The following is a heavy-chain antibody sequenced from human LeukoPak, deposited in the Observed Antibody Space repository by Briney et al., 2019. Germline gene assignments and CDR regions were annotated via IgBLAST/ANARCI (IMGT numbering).Heavy chain of an antibody. V-gene: IGHV3-9*01. CDR2: ISWNSGSI. D-gene: IGHD5-24*01. CDR3: AKDIDLNLQSRDGAFDI. J-gene: IGHJ3*02. CDR1: GFTFDDYA. Sequence: GGSLRLSCAASGFTFDDYAMHWVRQAPGKGLEWVSGISWNSGSIGYADSVKGRFTISRDNAKNSLYLQMNSLRAEDTALYYCAKDIDLNLQSRDGAFDIWGQGTMVTVSS.